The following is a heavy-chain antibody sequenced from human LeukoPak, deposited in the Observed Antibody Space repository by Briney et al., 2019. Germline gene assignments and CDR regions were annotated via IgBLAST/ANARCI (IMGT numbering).Heavy chain of an antibody. J-gene: IGHJ4*02. V-gene: IGHV1-69*02. CDR2: IIPILGIA. CDR1: GGTFSSYT. Sequence: SVKVSCKASGGTFSSYTISWVRQAPGQGLEWMGRIIPILGIANYAQKFQGRATITADKSTSTAYMELSSLRSDDTAVYYCATPSARKGSYGDYGDFDYWGQGTLVTVSS. D-gene: IGHD4-17*01. CDR3: ATPSARKGSYGDYGDFDY.